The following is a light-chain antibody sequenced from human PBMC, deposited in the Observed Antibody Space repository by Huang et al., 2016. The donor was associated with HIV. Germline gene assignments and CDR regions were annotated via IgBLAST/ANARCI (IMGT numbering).Light chain of an antibody. CDR3: QHYAGYPWT. CDR2: TAS. J-gene: IGKJ1*01. V-gene: IGKV1-5*03. CDR1: PRINTW. Sequence: DIQMTQSPSTVSASVGDRVTITCRASPRINTWLAWYQQKPGKAPKLLIYTASNLQSGVPSRFSGSGSGTEFTLTISSLQPDDFATYYCQHYAGYPWTFGQGTKVEIK.